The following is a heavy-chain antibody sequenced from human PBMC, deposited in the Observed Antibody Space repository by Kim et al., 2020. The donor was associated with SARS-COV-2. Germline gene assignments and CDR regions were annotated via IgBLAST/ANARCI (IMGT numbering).Heavy chain of an antibody. Sequence: GGSLRLSCVGSGFTFSGNAMTWVRQAPGKGLEWVSVVSVSGGTTYYADSVKGRFTISRDNSKNTLYLQMNSLRAEDTAVYYCAKGVSYGASFDYWGQGTLVTVSS. D-gene: IGHD1-26*01. CDR3: AKGVSYGASFDY. V-gene: IGHV3-23*01. CDR2: VSVSGGTT. J-gene: IGHJ4*02. CDR1: GFTFSGNA.